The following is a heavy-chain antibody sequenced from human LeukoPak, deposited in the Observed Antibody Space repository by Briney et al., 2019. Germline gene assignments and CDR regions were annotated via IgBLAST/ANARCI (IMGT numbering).Heavy chain of an antibody. CDR2: IYYSGST. CDR3: ASSTVTTSIDAFDI. J-gene: IGHJ3*02. V-gene: IGHV4-39*07. D-gene: IGHD4-17*01. Sequence: PSETLSLTCTVSGGSISSSSYYWGWIRQPPGKGLEWIGSIYYSGSTNYNPSLKSRVTISVDTSKNQFSLKLSSVTAADTAVYYCASSTVTTSIDAFDIWGQGTMVTVSS. CDR1: GGSISSSSYY.